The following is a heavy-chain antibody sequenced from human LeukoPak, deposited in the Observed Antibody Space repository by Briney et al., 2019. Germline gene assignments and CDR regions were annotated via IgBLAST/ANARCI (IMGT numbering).Heavy chain of an antibody. Sequence: ETLSLTCAVSGGSISSGGYSWSWVRQAPGKGLEWVSAISGSGGSTYYADSVKGRFTISRDNSKNTLYLQMNSLRAEDTAVYYCALSGQLQYDYWGQGTLVTVSS. V-gene: IGHV3-23*01. D-gene: IGHD2-2*02. J-gene: IGHJ4*02. CDR3: ALSGQLQYDY. CDR2: ISGSGGST. CDR1: GGSISSGGYS.